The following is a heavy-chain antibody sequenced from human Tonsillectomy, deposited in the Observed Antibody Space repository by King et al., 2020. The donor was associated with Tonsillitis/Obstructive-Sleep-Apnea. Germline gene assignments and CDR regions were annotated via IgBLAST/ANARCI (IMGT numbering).Heavy chain of an antibody. Sequence: PLQESGPGLVKPSETLSLTCTVSGGSISSSSYYWGWIRQPPGKGLEWIGSIYYSGSTYYNPSLKSRVTISVDTSKNQFSLKLSSVTAADTAVYYCAPERRSGRYYVGNYYYYMDVWGKGTTVTVSS. CDR3: APERRSGRYYVGNYYYYMDV. V-gene: IGHV4-39*01. J-gene: IGHJ6*03. CDR2: IYYSGST. CDR1: GGSISSSSYY. D-gene: IGHD1-26*01.